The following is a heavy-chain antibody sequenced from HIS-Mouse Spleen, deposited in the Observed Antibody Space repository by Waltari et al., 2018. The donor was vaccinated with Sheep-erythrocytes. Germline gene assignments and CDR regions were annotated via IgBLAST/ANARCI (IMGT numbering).Heavy chain of an antibody. J-gene: IGHJ3*02. CDR3: ARANSGSYDDAFDI. Sequence: EVQLVESGGGLVQPGGSLRLSCAASGFTFSSYDMHWVRQATGKGLGGVSASGTAGDTYYPGSVKGRFHISRENAKNSLYLQMNSLRAGDTAVYYCARANSGSYDDAFDIWGQGTMVTVSS. V-gene: IGHV3-13*01. CDR1: GFTFSSYD. CDR2: SGTAGDT. D-gene: IGHD1-26*01.